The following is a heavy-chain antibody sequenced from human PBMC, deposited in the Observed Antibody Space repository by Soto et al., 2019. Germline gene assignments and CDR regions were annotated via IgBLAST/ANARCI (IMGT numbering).Heavy chain of an antibody. CDR3: ARVLPPFDP. V-gene: IGHV1-18*01. CDR1: GYTFTSYG. CDR2: INAYNGHT. J-gene: IGHJ5*02. Sequence: QVQLVQSGAEVKKPGASVKVSCKASGYTFTSYGISWVRQAPGQGLECMGWINAYNGHTNSAQKLQGRVTMTTDTSTSTADMELRSLRCNDTAVYYCARVLPPFDPWGQGTLVTVSS.